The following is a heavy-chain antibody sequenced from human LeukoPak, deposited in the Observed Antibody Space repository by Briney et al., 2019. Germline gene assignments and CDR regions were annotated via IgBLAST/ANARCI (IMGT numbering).Heavy chain of an antibody. CDR2: MNPSSGNT. V-gene: IGHV1-8*01. CDR3: ARTMVRGVTVPFHY. CDR1: GYTFTSYD. J-gene: IGHJ4*02. Sequence: GASVKVSCKASGYTFTSYDINWVRQATGQGLEWMGWMNPSSGNTGYAQKFQGRVTMTRNTSISTAYMELSSLRSEDTAVYYCARTMVRGVTVPFHYWGQGTLVTVSS. D-gene: IGHD3-10*01.